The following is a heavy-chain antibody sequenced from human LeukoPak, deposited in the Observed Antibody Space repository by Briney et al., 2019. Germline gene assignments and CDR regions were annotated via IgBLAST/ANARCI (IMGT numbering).Heavy chain of an antibody. D-gene: IGHD6-19*01. CDR1: GYTFTSYY. Sequence: GASVKVPCKASGYTFTSYYMHWVRQAPGQGLEWMGIINPSGGATTYAQKFQGRVTMTRDTSTSTVYMELSSLRFEDTAVYYCARDLPHPGIAVADPTYWGQGTLVTVSS. CDR3: ARDLPHPGIAVADPTY. V-gene: IGHV1-46*01. CDR2: INPSGGAT. J-gene: IGHJ4*02.